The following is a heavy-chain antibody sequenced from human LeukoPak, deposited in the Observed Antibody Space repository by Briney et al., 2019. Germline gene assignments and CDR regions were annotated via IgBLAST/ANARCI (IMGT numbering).Heavy chain of an antibody. D-gene: IGHD3-10*01. J-gene: IGHJ5*02. CDR1: GYTFTSYA. Sequence: GASVKVSCKASGYTFTSYAMNWVRQAPGQGLEWMGWINTNTGNPTYAQGFTGRFVFSLDTSVSTAYLQISSLKAEDTAVYYCARGPSGSYRDWFDPWGQGTLVTVSS. V-gene: IGHV7-4-1*02. CDR2: INTNTGNP. CDR3: ARGPSGSYRDWFDP.